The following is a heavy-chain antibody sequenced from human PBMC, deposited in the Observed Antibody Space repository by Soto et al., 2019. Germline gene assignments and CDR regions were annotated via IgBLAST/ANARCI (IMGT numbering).Heavy chain of an antibody. Sequence: ASVKVSCKASGYTFTSYVMHWVRQAPGQRLEWMGWINAGNGNTKYSQKFQGRVTITRDTSASTAYMELSSLRSEDTAVYYCARDGGAYYDILTVYYYYYYMDVWGKGTTVTVSS. CDR2: INAGNGNT. D-gene: IGHD3-9*01. J-gene: IGHJ6*03. V-gene: IGHV1-3*01. CDR1: GYTFTSYV. CDR3: ARDGGAYYDILTVYYYYYYMDV.